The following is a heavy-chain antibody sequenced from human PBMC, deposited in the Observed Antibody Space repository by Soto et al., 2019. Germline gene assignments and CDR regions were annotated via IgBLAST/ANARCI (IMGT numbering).Heavy chain of an antibody. D-gene: IGHD4-17*01. Sequence: QLQLQESGPGLVKPSETLSLTCTVSGGSISSSSYYWGWIRQPPGKGLEWIGSIYYSGSTYYNPSLKSRVTISVDTSKNQFSLKLSSVTAADTAVYYCARLSTTTRYAFDIWGQGTMVTVSS. V-gene: IGHV4-39*01. CDR3: ARLSTTTRYAFDI. J-gene: IGHJ3*02. CDR1: GGSISSSSYY. CDR2: IYYSGST.